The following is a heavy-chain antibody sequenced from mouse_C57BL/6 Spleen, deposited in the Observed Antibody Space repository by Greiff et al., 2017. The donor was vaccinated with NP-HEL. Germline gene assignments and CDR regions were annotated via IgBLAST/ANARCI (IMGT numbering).Heavy chain of an antibody. D-gene: IGHD1-1*01. CDR1: GYTFTSYT. CDR2: INPSSGYT. Sequence: VQLQQSGAELARPGASVKMSCKASGYTFTSYTMHWVKQRPGQGLEWIGYINPSSGYTKYNQTFKDKATLTADKSSSTAYMQLSSLTSEDSAVYYCAREEFITTVGKYFDVWGTGTTVTVSS. CDR3: AREEFITTVGKYFDV. V-gene: IGHV1-4*01. J-gene: IGHJ1*03.